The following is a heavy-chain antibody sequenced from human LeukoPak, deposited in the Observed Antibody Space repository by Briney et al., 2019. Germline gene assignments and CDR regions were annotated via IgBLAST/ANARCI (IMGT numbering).Heavy chain of an antibody. CDR1: GFTFDDYA. CDR3: ASEVPGIAVALDY. J-gene: IGHJ4*02. D-gene: IGHD6-19*01. V-gene: IGHV3-21*01. Sequence: PGRSLRLSCAAPGFTFDDYAMHWVRQAPGKGLEWVSSISSSSSYIYYADSVKGRFTISRDNAKNSLYLQMNSLRAEDTAVYYCASEVPGIAVALDYWGQGTLVTVSS. CDR2: ISSSSSYI.